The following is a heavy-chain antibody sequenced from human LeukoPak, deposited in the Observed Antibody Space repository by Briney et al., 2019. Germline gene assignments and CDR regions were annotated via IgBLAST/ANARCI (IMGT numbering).Heavy chain of an antibody. Sequence: GGSLRLSCAASGFTFNSFAMHWVRQAPGKGLEHLAFIQSDGSDKYYADSVKGRFTISRDNSKNTLYLQMNSLRAEDTAVYYCAMGIAAAGIHYYWGQGTLVTVSS. J-gene: IGHJ4*02. CDR2: IQSDGSDK. CDR1: GFTFNSFA. D-gene: IGHD6-13*01. V-gene: IGHV3-30*02. CDR3: AMGIAAAGIHYY.